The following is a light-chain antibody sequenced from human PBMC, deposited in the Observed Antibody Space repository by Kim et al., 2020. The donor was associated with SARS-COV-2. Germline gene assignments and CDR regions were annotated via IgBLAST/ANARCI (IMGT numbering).Light chain of an antibody. CDR1: QSVSSSY. Sequence: EIVLTQSPGTLSLSPGERATLSCRASQSVSSSYLAWYQQKPGQAPRLLIYGASSRATGIPDRFSGSGSGTDFTLTISRLEPEDFAVYYCQQYGSSPPMYTFGQGTKLEL. CDR2: GAS. J-gene: IGKJ2*01. V-gene: IGKV3-20*01. CDR3: QQYGSSPPMYT.